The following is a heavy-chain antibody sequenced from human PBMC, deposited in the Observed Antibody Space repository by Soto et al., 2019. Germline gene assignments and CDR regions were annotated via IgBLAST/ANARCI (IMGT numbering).Heavy chain of an antibody. CDR1: GFTFSSYS. CDR3: ARDGMDGSGSYLFYYYYYYMDV. V-gene: IGHV3-21*01. Sequence: PGGSLRLSCAASGFTFSSYSMNWVRQAPGKGLEWVSSISSSSSYIYYADSVKGRFTISRDNAKNSLYLQMNSLRAEDTAVYYCARDGMDGSGSYLFYYYYYYMDVWGKGTTVKSP. CDR2: ISSSSSYI. J-gene: IGHJ6*03. D-gene: IGHD3-10*01.